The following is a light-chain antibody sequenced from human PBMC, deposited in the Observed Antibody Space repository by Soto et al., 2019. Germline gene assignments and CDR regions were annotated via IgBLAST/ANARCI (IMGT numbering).Light chain of an antibody. CDR1: SSDVGAYNF. V-gene: IGLV2-11*01. CDR3: CSYAGSYTLV. Sequence: QSALTQPSSVSGSTGQSVTISCTGTSSDVGAYNFVSWYQQHPGRVPKLMIYDVSRRPSGVPDRFSGSKSGNTASLTISGLQADDEADYYCCSYAGSYTLVFGGGTKLTVL. J-gene: IGLJ3*02. CDR2: DVS.